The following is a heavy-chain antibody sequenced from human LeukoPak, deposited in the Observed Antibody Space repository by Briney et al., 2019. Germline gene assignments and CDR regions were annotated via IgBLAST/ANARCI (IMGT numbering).Heavy chain of an antibody. CDR3: ARVYELREEDYYYYMDV. V-gene: IGHV3-20*04. J-gene: IGHJ6*03. D-gene: IGHD5/OR15-5a*01. Sequence: GGSLRLSCAASGFTFDDYGMNWVRQAPGKGLEWVSGINWNGGSTGYADSVKGRFTISRDNAKNSLYLQMNSLRAEDTALYYCARVYELREEDYYYYMDVWGKGTTVTVSS. CDR1: GFTFDDYG. CDR2: INWNGGST.